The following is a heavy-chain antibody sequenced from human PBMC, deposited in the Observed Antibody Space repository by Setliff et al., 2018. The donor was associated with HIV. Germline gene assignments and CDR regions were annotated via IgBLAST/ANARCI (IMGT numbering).Heavy chain of an antibody. CDR1: GYTFTSYY. CDR3: VRDRGDATIFSWGHYFDY. CDR2: INPSSGGT. V-gene: IGHV1-46*01. Sequence: ASVKVSCKASGYTFTSYYMHWVRQAPGQGLEWMGVINPSSGGTHYAQKFQGRVTMARDTSTTTVYMDLSSLTSEDTAVYFCVRDRGDATIFSWGHYFDYWGPGTQVTVSS. J-gene: IGHJ4*02. D-gene: IGHD3-3*01.